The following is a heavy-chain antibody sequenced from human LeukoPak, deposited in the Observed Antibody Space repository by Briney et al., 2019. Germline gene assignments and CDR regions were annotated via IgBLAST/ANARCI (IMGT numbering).Heavy chain of an antibody. CDR3: AKVPGPSQGWFDP. J-gene: IGHJ5*02. CDR2: IYYSGST. Sequence: PSETLSLTCTVSGGSISSSSYYWGWIRQPPGKGLEWIGSIYYSGSTYYNPSLKSRVTISVDTSKNQFSLKLSSVTAADTAVYYCAKVPGPSQGWFDPWGQGTLVTVSS. V-gene: IGHV4-39*01. CDR1: GGSISSSSYY.